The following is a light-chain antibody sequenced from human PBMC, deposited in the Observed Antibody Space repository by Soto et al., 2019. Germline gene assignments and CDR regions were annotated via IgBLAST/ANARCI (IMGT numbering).Light chain of an antibody. CDR3: ISYAGNHNLV. CDR1: SSDVGAYIY. Sequence: HSALTQPPSASGSPGQSVTISCTGTSSDVGAYIYVSWYQQHPGTAPKLIIYEVNKRPSGVPDRFSGSRSGNTASLTVSGLQPEDAADYYCISYAGNHNLVFGGGTKVTVL. CDR2: EVN. J-gene: IGLJ2*01. V-gene: IGLV2-8*01.